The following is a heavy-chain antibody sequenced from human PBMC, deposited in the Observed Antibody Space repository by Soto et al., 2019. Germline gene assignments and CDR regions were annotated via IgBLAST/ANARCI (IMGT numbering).Heavy chain of an antibody. CDR1: GFTVSSNY. J-gene: IGHJ6*02. CDR2: IYSGGST. CDR3: ARDKGGYYYVYYGMDV. V-gene: IGHV3-66*01. D-gene: IGHD2-15*01. Sequence: EVPLVESGGGLVQPGGSLRLSCAASGFTVSSNYMSWVGQATGKGLEWVSVIYSGGSTYYADSVKGRFTISRDNSKNTLYLQMNSLRAEGTAVYYCARDKGGYYYVYYGMDVWGQGTTVTVSS.